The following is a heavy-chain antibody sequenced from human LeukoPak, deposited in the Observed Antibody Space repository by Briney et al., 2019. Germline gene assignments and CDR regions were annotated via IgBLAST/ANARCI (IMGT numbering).Heavy chain of an antibody. Sequence: GGSLRLSCAASGFTFSTYVIHWVRQAPGKGLEWVALIWHDGSNKYYGDSVKDRFTISRDNSKNTLYLQMDSLRDEDTAVYYCARDRGYTYGHPLDYWGQGTLVTV. J-gene: IGHJ4*02. CDR3: ARDRGYTYGHPLDY. CDR2: IWHDGSNK. CDR1: GFTFSTYV. D-gene: IGHD5-18*01. V-gene: IGHV3-33*01.